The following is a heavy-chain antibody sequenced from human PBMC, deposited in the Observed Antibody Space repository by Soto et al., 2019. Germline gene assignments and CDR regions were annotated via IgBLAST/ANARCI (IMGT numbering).Heavy chain of an antibody. D-gene: IGHD3-10*01. J-gene: IGHJ6*02. CDR1: GGSINSYS. CDR3: ARDLDYYGSGTYTPYGMDV. Sequence: QVQLQESGPGLVKTSETLSLTCTVSGGSINSYSWSWIRQPPGKELEWIGNIFYTGNTNYNPSLRGRVSMSLDTSKDQFSLKMTSVTAADTALYYCARDLDYYGSGTYTPYGMDVWGQGTTVTVSS. CDR2: IFYTGNT. V-gene: IGHV4-59*01.